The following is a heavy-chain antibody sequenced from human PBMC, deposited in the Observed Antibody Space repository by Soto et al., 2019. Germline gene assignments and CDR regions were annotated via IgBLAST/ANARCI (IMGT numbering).Heavy chain of an antibody. CDR3: AKDTVVGDGYINFDY. V-gene: IGHV4-31*03. CDR2: IYYSGST. Sequence: PSETLSLTCTVSGGSISSGGYYWSWIRQHPGKGLEWIGYIYYSGSTYYNPSLKSRVTISVDTSKNQFSLKLSSVTAADTAVYYCAKDTVVGDGYINFDYWGQGTLVTVSS. CDR1: GGSISSGGYY. J-gene: IGHJ4*02. D-gene: IGHD1-26*01.